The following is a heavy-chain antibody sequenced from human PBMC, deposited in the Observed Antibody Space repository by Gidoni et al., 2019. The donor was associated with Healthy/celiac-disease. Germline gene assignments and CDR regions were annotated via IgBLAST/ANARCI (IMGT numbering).Heavy chain of an antibody. D-gene: IGHD3-16*02. Sequence: QVQLQESGPGLVKPSQTLSPTCTVSGGSSSSGDYYWSWIRQPPGKGLEWIGYIYYSGSTYYNPSLKSRVTISVDTSKNQFSLKLSSVTAADTAVYYCARSMITFGGVIDYYFDYWGQGTLVTVSS. CDR1: GGSSSSGDYY. CDR3: ARSMITFGGVIDYYFDY. J-gene: IGHJ4*02. CDR2: IYYSGST. V-gene: IGHV4-30-4*01.